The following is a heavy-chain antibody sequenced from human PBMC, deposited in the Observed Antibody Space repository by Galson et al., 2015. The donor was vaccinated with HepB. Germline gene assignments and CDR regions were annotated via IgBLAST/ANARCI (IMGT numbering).Heavy chain of an antibody. J-gene: IGHJ2*01. D-gene: IGHD3-16*02. V-gene: IGHV4-39*01. CDR1: GGSISSSSYY. Sequence: SETLSLTCTVSGGSISSSSYYWGWIRQPPGKGLEWIGSIYYSGSTYYNPSLKSRVTISVDTSKNQFSLKLSSVTAADTAVYYCARHYDYVWGSYRLCGGFDLWGRGTLVTVSS. CDR2: IYYSGST. CDR3: ARHYDYVWGSYRLCGGFDL.